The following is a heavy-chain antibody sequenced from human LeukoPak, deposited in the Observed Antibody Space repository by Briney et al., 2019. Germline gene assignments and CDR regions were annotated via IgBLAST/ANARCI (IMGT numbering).Heavy chain of an antibody. J-gene: IGHJ4*02. Sequence: GGSLRLSCAASGFTFSSYSMNWVRQAPGKGLEWVSYISSSSSTIYYADSVKGRFTISRDNAKNSLYLQMNSLRAEDTAVYYCARDFNAPSIGWLLPYYFDYWGQGTLVTVSS. V-gene: IGHV3-48*04. CDR2: ISSSSSTI. CDR3: ARDFNAPSIGWLLPYYFDY. D-gene: IGHD3-22*01. CDR1: GFTFSSYS.